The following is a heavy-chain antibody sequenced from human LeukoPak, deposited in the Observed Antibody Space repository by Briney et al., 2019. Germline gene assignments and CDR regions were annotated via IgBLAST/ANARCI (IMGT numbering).Heavy chain of an antibody. D-gene: IGHD3-10*01. J-gene: IGHJ3*02. CDR2: IYTSGST. CDR3: ARHPVSMVRGVINAFDI. Sequence: PSETLSLTCTVSGGSISSYYWSWIRQPPGKGLEWIGYIYTSGSTNYNPSLKSRVTISVDTSKNQLSLKLSSVTAADTAVYYCARHPVSMVRGVINAFDIWGQGTMVTVSS. CDR1: GGSISSYY. V-gene: IGHV4-4*09.